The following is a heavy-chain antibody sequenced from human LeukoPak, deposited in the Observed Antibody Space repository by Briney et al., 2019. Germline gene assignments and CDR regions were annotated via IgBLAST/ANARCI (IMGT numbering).Heavy chain of an antibody. J-gene: IGHJ6*02. CDR3: ARIQAVGVPVAIDAYYSYGMDV. CDR2: FIPMVGIA. CDR1: GASFSKNA. D-gene: IGHD2-2*02. Sequence: SVKVSCKASGASFSKNAISWVRQAPGQGLEWMGRFIPMVGIATYAQKFQGRVTITEDRSTSTAYVELRSLRSEDTAVYYCARIQAVGVPVAIDAYYSYGMDVWGQGTAVSVSS. V-gene: IGHV1-69*04.